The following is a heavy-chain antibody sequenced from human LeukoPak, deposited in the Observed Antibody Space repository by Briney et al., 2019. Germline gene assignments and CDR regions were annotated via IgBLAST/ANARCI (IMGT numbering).Heavy chain of an antibody. CDR3: ARETPRREETRDGYR. V-gene: IGHV3-7*01. CDR2: IKEDGSET. Sequence: GGSLRLSCAASGFIFKKYWMNWVRQVPGKELECLANIKEDGSETYYADSVKGRFTISRDNPKNLLFLQINSLRVEDTAVYYCARETPRREETRDGYRWGQGTVVTVSS. D-gene: IGHD5-24*01. J-gene: IGHJ4*02. CDR1: GFIFKKYW.